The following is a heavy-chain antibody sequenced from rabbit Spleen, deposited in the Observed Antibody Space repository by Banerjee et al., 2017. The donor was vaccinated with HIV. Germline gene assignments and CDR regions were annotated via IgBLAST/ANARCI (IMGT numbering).Heavy chain of an antibody. CDR3: ASAYSDVYFNL. V-gene: IGHV1S40*01. D-gene: IGHD6-1*01. Sequence: QSLEESGGGLVQPEGSLTLTCTTSGFSLSSNDYMCWVRQAPGKGPEWIACTAGGRSAFTYYASWAKGRFTCSKASSTTVTLQMTSLTAADTATYFCASAYSDVYFNLWGPGTLVTVS. CDR2: TAGGRSAFT. CDR1: GFSLSSNDY. J-gene: IGHJ4*01.